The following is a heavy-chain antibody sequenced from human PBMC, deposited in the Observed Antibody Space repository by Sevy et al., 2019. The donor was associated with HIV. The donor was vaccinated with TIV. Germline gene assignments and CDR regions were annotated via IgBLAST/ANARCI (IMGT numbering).Heavy chain of an antibody. CDR3: ARGWVSHPTCLDC. V-gene: IGHV1-18*01. CDR2: VSAYNGDT. Sequence: ASLKVSCKTSGYTFTDYGITWVRQAPGQGLEWMGWVSAYNGDTSYAQKFQGRVTMTTDTSTSTAYMELRSLRSDDTAVYFGARGWVSHPTCLDCWGQGTLVTVSS. D-gene: IGHD3-16*01. CDR1: GYTFTDYG. J-gene: IGHJ4*02.